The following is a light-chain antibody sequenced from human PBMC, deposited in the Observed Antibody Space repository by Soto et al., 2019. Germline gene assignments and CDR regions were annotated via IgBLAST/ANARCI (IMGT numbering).Light chain of an antibody. CDR3: QQYGTSLWT. CDR2: GAS. CDR1: QSVSSSY. V-gene: IGKV3-20*01. Sequence: EIVLTQSPGTLSLSPGERATLSCRASQSVSSSYLAWYKQKPGQAPRLLIHGASSRATGISDRFSGGGSGTDFTLTISRLEPEDFAVYYCQQYGTSLWTFGQGTKVDIK. J-gene: IGKJ1*01.